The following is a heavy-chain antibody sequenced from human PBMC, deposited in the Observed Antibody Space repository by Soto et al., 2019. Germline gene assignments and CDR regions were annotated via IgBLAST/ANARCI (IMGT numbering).Heavy chain of an antibody. Sequence: PSETLSLTCTVSGGSISSSSYYWGWIRQPPGKGLEWIGSIYYSGSTYYNPSLKSRVTISVDTSKNQFSLKLSSVTAADTAVYYCARRLIDDYGNYDERFDYWGQGTLVTVSS. CDR1: GGSISSSSYY. CDR3: ARRLIDDYGNYDERFDY. D-gene: IGHD4-17*01. CDR2: IYYSGST. J-gene: IGHJ4*02. V-gene: IGHV4-39*01.